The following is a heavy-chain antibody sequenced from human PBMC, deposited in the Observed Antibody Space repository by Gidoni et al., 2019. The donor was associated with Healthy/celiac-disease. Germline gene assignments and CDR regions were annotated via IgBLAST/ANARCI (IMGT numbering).Heavy chain of an antibody. CDR1: GFTFSSYA. CDR2: ISYDGSNK. D-gene: IGHD1-26*01. CDR3: ARGWEWEHFDY. Sequence: QVQLVESGGGVVQPGRSLRLSCAASGFTFSSYAMHWVRQAPGKGLEWVAVISYDGSNKYYADSVKGRFTISRDNSKNTLYLQMNSLRAEDTAVYYCARGWEWEHFDYWGQGTLVTVSS. J-gene: IGHJ4*02. V-gene: IGHV3-30-3*01.